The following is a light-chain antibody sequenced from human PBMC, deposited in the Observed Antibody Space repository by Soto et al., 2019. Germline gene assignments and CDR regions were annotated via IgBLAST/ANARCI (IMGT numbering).Light chain of an antibody. J-gene: IGKJ3*01. CDR1: QSVSSSY. CDR3: QQYGSSPPFN. V-gene: IGKV3-20*01. CDR2: GAS. Sequence: DIVFTHSPCNRSLSQGGRATRSFIASQSVSSSYLAWYQQKPGQAPRLLIYGASSRATGIPDRFSGSGSGTDFTLTISRLEPEDFAVYYCQQYGSSPPFNFGPGTKVDIK.